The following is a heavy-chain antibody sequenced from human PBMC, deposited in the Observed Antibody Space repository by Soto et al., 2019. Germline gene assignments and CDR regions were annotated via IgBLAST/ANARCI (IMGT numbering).Heavy chain of an antibody. Sequence: SETLSLTCTVSGGSISSGDYYWSWIRQPPGKGLEWIGYIYYSGGTYYNPSLKSRVTISVDTSKNQFSLKLSSVTAADTAVYYCARVRRERGYSYGIFDYWGQVTPVTVYS. CDR1: GGSISSGDYY. J-gene: IGHJ4*02. V-gene: IGHV4-30-4*01. CDR3: ARVRRERGYSYGIFDY. CDR2: IYYSGGT. D-gene: IGHD5-18*01.